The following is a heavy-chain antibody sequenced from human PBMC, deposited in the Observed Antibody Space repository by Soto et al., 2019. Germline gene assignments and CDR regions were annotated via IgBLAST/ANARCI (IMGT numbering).Heavy chain of an antibody. CDR3: VRDSGAALYGEDALDI. CDR2: VSTSIRST. D-gene: IGHD2-8*01. CDR1: GYSFSGYD. Sequence: QGKLVQSGPEVKKPGASVKVSCTASGYSFSGYDITWVRQAPGQGLEWLGWVSTSIRSTMSAEKLQGRLTMTTDTSPTTVYMELRGLTSDDTAVYYCVRDSGAALYGEDALDIWGQGTMVSVSS. V-gene: IGHV1-18*04. J-gene: IGHJ3*02.